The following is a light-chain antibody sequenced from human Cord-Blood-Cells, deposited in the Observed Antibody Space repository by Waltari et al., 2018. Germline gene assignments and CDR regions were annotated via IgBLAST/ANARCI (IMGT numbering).Light chain of an antibody. CDR1: QSVSSN. CDR2: GAS. CDR3: QQYNNWPPWT. V-gene: IGKV3-15*01. Sequence: EIVMTQSPATMSVSPGESATLSCRASQSVSSNLAWYQPKPGQAPRLLIYGASTRATGIPARFSGSGSGTEFTLTISSLXSEDFAVYYCQQYNNWPPWTFGQGTKVEIK. J-gene: IGKJ1*01.